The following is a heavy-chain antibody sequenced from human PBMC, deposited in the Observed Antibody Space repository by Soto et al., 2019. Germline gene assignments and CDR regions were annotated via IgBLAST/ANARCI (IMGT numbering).Heavy chain of an antibody. J-gene: IGHJ4*02. D-gene: IGHD6-19*01. Sequence: ASVKVSCKASGYTFTSYDINWVRQATGQGLEWMGWMNPNSGNTGYAQKFQGRVTMTRNTSISTAYMELSSLRSEDTAVYYCAITPDLLAVAGFDYWGQGTLVTVSS. CDR2: MNPNSGNT. V-gene: IGHV1-8*01. CDR3: AITPDLLAVAGFDY. CDR1: GYTFTSYD.